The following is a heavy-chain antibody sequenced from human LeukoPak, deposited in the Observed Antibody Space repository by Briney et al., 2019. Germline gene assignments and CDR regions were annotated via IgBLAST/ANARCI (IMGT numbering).Heavy chain of an antibody. D-gene: IGHD3-22*01. V-gene: IGHV4-61*08. CDR3: ARGNYDSGSYYSTSYWYFDL. CDR1: GGSISSGGYY. CDR2: IYYSGST. Sequence: KASETLSLTCTVSGGSISSGGYYWSWIRQHPGKGLEWIGYIYYSGSTNYNPSLKSRVTISVDTSKNQFSLNLNSVTAADTAVYYCARGNYDSGSYYSTSYWYFDLWAVAPWSLSPQ. J-gene: IGHJ2*01.